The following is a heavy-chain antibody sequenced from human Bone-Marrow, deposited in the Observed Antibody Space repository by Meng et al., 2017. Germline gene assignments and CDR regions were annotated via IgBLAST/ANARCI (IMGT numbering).Heavy chain of an antibody. D-gene: IGHD4-17*01. CDR1: GGSISSGDYY. Sequence: QVQLQESGAGLVKPSQSLSLTCTVSGGSISSGDYYWCWIRQPSGKGLEWIGYSYYSGSTYYNPSLKSRVTISVDTSKNQFSLKLSSVTAADTAVDYCASSMTTVTAEIDYWGQGTLVTVSS. J-gene: IGHJ4*02. CDR2: SYYSGST. V-gene: IGHV4-30-4*01. CDR3: ASSMTTVTAEIDY.